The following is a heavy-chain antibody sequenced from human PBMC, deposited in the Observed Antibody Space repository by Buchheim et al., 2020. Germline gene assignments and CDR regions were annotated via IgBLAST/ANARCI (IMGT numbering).Heavy chain of an antibody. J-gene: IGHJ6*02. CDR2: INPDESDT. Sequence: EERLVESGGGLGQPGGSLRLSCAASGFTFSSDWMHWVRQAPGKGLVWVSRINPDESDTTYADSVKGRFTISRHNGRNTLYLQMNSLRGEDTAIYYCTRSANFFRGMDVWGQGTT. D-gene: IGHD2-15*01. V-gene: IGHV3-74*01. CDR3: TRSANFFRGMDV. CDR1: GFTFSSDW.